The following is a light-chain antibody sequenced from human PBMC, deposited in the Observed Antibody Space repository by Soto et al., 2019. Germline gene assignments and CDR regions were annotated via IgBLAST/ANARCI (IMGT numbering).Light chain of an antibody. J-gene: IGKJ4*01. Sequence: EIVLIQSPATLSFSPGERATLSCRASKSVGSYLAWYQHKPGQAPRLLISDASSRATGIPARFSGSGSETDFTLTISSLEPEDSAVYYCQQRSNWPSLTFGGGTKVEIK. CDR2: DAS. CDR3: QQRSNWPSLT. CDR1: KSVGSY. V-gene: IGKV3-11*01.